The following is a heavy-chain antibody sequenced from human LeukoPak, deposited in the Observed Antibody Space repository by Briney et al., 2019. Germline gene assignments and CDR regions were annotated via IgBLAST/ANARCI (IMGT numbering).Heavy chain of an antibody. Sequence: SETLSLTCAVYGGSFSGYYWSWIRQPPGKGLEWIGEINHSGSTNYNPSLESRVTISVDTSKNQFSLKLSSVTAADTAVYYCARDSEWLRPFDYWGQGTLVTVSS. V-gene: IGHV4-34*01. CDR3: ARDSEWLRPFDY. D-gene: IGHD3-3*01. J-gene: IGHJ4*02. CDR1: GGSFSGYY. CDR2: INHSGST.